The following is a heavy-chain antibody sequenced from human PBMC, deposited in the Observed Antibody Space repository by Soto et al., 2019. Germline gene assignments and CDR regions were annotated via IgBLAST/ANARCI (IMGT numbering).Heavy chain of an antibody. CDR1: GGSISSGDYY. Sequence: PSETLSLTCTVSGGSISSGDYYWSWIRQPPGKGLEWIGYIYYSGSTYYNPSLKSRVTISVDTSKNQFSLKLSSVTAADTAVYYCARVGDYGDSYFDYWGQGTLVTVSS. CDR3: ARVGDYGDSYFDY. D-gene: IGHD4-17*01. V-gene: IGHV4-30-4*01. J-gene: IGHJ4*02. CDR2: IYYSGST.